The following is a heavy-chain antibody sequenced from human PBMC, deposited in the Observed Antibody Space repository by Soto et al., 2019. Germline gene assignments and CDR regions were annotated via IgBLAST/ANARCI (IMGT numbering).Heavy chain of an antibody. V-gene: IGHV1-69*13. J-gene: IGHJ4*03. D-gene: IGHD6-13*01. Sequence: SVKVSCKASGGTFSSYEITWVRQAPGQGLQWMGGISPMFGTAKYGHNFQGRVTITADESTRTAYMELSSLRPDDTAVYYCARGQQLGTYYFDSWGQGTTVTVSS. CDR3: ARGQQLGTYYFDS. CDR1: GGTFSSYE. CDR2: ISPMFGTA.